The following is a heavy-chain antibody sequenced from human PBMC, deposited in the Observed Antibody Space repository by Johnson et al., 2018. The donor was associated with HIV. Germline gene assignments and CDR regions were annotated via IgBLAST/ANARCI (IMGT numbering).Heavy chain of an antibody. CDR1: GFTFDDSD. D-gene: IGHD4-11*01. Sequence: VQVVESGGGVVRPGESLRLSCAASGFTFDDSDMKWVRPPPGKGLAWVSGIHWNGGRTGYADSVKGRFTISRDNAKNSLYLQMNSLRAEDTAVYYCARETRDDAFDIWGQGTMVTVSS. J-gene: IGHJ3*02. CDR3: ARETRDDAFDI. CDR2: IHWNGGRT. V-gene: IGHV3-20*04.